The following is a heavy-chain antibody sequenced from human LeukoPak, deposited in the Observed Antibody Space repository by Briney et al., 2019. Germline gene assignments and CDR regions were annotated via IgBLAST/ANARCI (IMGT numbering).Heavy chain of an antibody. J-gene: IGHJ4*02. CDR1: GGSFSGYY. V-gene: IGHV4-34*01. CDR2: INHSGST. CDR3: ARGRGSSTKHNTDY. Sequence: SSETLSLTCAVYGGSFSGYYWSWIRQPPGKGLEWIGEINHSGSTNYNPSLKSRVTISVDTSKNQFSLKLSSVTAADTAVYYCARGRGSSTKHNTDYWGQGTLVTVSS. D-gene: IGHD2-2*01.